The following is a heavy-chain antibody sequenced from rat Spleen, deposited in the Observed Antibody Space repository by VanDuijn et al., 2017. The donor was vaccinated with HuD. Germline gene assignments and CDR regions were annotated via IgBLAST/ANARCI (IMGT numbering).Heavy chain of an antibody. D-gene: IGHD1-11*01. CDR3: AGRNYGVMDA. CDR2: MWSGGST. CDR1: GFSLTSYN. Sequence: QVQLMESGPGLVQPSETLSLTCTVSGFSLTSYNVHWVRQPPGKGLEWMGVMWSGGSTDYNSALKSRLSISRDTSKSQVFLKMSSLQTEDTATYYCAGRNYGVMDAWGQGASVTVSS. J-gene: IGHJ4*01. V-gene: IGHV2-45*01.